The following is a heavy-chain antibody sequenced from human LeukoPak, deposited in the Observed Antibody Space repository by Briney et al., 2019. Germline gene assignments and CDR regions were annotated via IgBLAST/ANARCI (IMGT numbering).Heavy chain of an antibody. CDR3: ARDHLEYCGRDCPDAFDI. D-gene: IGHD2-21*02. CDR1: GFTFSDYY. J-gene: IGHJ3*02. Sequence: GGSLRLSCAASGFTFSDYYMSWIRQAPGKGLEWVSYISSSGSTIYYADSVKGRFTISRDNAKNSLYLQMNSLRAEDTAVYYCARDHLEYCGRDCPDAFDIWGQGTMVTVSS. V-gene: IGHV3-11*01. CDR2: ISSSGSTI.